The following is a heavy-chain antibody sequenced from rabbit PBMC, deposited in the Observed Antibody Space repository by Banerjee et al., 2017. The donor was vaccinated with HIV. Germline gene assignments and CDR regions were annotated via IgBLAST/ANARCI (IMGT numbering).Heavy chain of an antibody. J-gene: IGHJ4*01. CDR3: ARKGDGVGGAYEL. D-gene: IGHD6-1*01. CDR2: FDTGSGST. Sequence: QSLEESGGGLVQPEGSLTLTCTASGFSLSVNYVMCWVRQAPGKGLEWIGCFDTGSGSTYYASWAKGRFTITKTSSTTVTLQMTSLTAADTATYFCARKGDGVGGAYELWGPGHPGHRL. CDR1: GFSLSVNYV. V-gene: IGHV1S40*01.